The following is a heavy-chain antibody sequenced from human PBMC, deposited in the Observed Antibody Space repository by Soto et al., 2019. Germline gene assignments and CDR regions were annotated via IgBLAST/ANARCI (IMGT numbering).Heavy chain of an antibody. CDR2: IYSGGST. CDR1: GFTVSSNY. CDR3: ARNYYGSGGGFDY. D-gene: IGHD2-15*01. Sequence: EVQLVESGGGLIQPGGSLRLSCAASGFTVSSNYMSWVRQAPGKGLEWVSVIYSGGSTYYASSVKGRFTISRDNSKNTLYLQMNSLRAEDTAVYYCARNYYGSGGGFDYWGQGTLVTVSS. J-gene: IGHJ4*02. V-gene: IGHV3-53*01.